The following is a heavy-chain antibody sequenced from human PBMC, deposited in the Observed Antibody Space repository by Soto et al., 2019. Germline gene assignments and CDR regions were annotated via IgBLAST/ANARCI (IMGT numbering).Heavy chain of an antibody. CDR1: GCSVTGRDYY. Sequence: PSLPCRDPGCSVTGRDYYWGWIRQPPGKGLEWIGSMFYSGLTYYNPSLKSRVTLSVDTSKNQFSVRLNSVTAADTAVYYCAPLSVSLSGPYGIHVWGQGTTVTVSS. J-gene: IGHJ6*02. CDR3: APLSVSLSGPYGIHV. V-gene: IGHV4-39*05. CDR2: MFYSGLT. D-gene: IGHD2-15*01.